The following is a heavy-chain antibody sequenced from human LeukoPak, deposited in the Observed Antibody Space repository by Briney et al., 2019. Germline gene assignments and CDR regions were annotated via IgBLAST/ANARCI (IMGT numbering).Heavy chain of an antibody. CDR1: GFTFSSYS. V-gene: IGHV3-48*01. CDR3: AMVPIFGVVTNDY. Sequence: GGSLRLSCAASGFTFSSYSMNWIRQAPGKGLEWVSYISSSSSTIYYADSVKGRFTISRDNAKNSLYLQMNSLRAEDTAVYYCAMVPIFGVVTNDYWGQGTLVTVSS. J-gene: IGHJ4*02. CDR2: ISSSSSTI. D-gene: IGHD3-3*01.